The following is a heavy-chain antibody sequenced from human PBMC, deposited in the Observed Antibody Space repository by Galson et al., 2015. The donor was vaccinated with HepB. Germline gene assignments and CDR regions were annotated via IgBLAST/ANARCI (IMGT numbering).Heavy chain of an antibody. Sequence: SLRLSCAASGLTFSSYGMHWVRQAPGKGLEWVAVIWYDESNKYYADSVKGRFTISRDNSKNTLYLQMNSLRAEDTAVYYCARELGRAYGDYDRGLDYWGQGTLVTVSS. V-gene: IGHV3-33*08. CDR3: ARELGRAYGDYDRGLDY. CDR2: IWYDESNK. CDR1: GLTFSSYG. J-gene: IGHJ4*02. D-gene: IGHD4-17*01.